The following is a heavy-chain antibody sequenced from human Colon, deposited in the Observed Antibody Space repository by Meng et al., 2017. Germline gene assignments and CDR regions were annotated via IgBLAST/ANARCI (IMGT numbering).Heavy chain of an antibody. Sequence: VQLQGSGPGLVKPSGTLSLTFAVSGASISSTYWWSWVRQPPGKGLEWIGEVHHSGGTNYNPSLKSRVTISVDESNNQYSLSLTSVTAADTAIYYCGRNGAYSIDPWGRGTLVTVSS. D-gene: IGHD2-15*01. CDR3: GRNGAYSIDP. CDR1: GASISSTYW. J-gene: IGHJ5*02. CDR2: VHHSGGT. V-gene: IGHV4-4*02.